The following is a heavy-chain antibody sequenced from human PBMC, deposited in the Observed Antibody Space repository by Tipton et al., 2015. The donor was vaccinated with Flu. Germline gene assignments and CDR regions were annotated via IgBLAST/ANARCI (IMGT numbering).Heavy chain of an antibody. D-gene: IGHD3-22*01. J-gene: IGHJ4*02. V-gene: IGHV4-34*01. Sequence: TLSLTCSVYGGSFSGYYWTWIRQSPGKGLEWIGEINHSGSTQYNSSLKSRVTMSVDSSKNQFSLHLTSVTAADTAVYYCARVSPRRVTAIVVAMLPEGYFDYWGQGTHVIVSP. CDR3: ARVSPRRVTAIVVAMLPEGYFDY. CDR1: GGSFSGYY. CDR2: INHSGST.